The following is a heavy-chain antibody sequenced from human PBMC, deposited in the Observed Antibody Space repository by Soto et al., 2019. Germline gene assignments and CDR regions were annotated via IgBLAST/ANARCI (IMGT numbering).Heavy chain of an antibody. CDR3: ARERRYFWFDP. J-gene: IGHJ5*02. CDR2: INAGNGNT. V-gene: IGHV1-3*01. D-gene: IGHD3-9*01. CDR1: GYTFTSYA. Sequence: ASVKVSCKASGYTFTSYAMHWVRQAPGQRLEWMGWINAGNGNTKYSQKLQGRVTINRDTSASTAYMELSSLRSEDTAVYYCARERRYFWFDPWGQGTLVTVSS.